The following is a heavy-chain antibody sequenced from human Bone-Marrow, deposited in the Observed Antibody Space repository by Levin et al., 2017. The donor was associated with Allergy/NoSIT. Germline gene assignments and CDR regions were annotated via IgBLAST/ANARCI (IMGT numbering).Heavy chain of an antibody. J-gene: IGHJ4*02. CDR1: GFTFGTYG. CDR3: ARDSHISSQIDH. V-gene: IGHV3-33*01. CDR2: TWYNGGKD. D-gene: IGHD6-13*01. Sequence: GESLKISCAASGFTFGTYGMHWVRQAPGKGLEWVAFTWYNGGKDFYLDSVKGRFTISRDNSNNMLYLQMNNLRGEDTAVYYCARDSHISSQIDHWGQGTLVTVSS.